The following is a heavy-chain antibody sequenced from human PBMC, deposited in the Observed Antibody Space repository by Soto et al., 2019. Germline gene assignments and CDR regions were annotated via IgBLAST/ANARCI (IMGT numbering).Heavy chain of an antibody. V-gene: IGHV4-59*08. Sequence: QVQLRESGPGLVRPSETLSLTCTVSGGSITGYYWSWLRQPTGKGLEWIGYIYDSGTTTYNAALKSRVTISADTSKNQFSLNLRSVTAADTAGYYCARPNYGEEGYFFDFWGQGLLVTVSS. CDR1: GGSITGYY. CDR3: ARPNYGEEGYFFDF. J-gene: IGHJ4*02. CDR2: IYDSGTT. D-gene: IGHD4-17*01.